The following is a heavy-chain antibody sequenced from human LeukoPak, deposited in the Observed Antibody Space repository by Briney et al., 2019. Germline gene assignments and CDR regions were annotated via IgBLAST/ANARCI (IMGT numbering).Heavy chain of an antibody. D-gene: IGHD6-19*01. CDR1: GYTFTSYD. V-gene: IGHV1-8*01. CDR2: MNPNSGNT. CDR3: ARVGGAIAVAPAGY. Sequence: ASVKVSCKASGYTFTSYDINWVRQATGQGLEWMGWMNPNSGNTGYAQKFQGRVTMTRNTSISTAYMELSSLRSEDTAVYYCARVGGAIAVAPAGYWGQGTLLTVSS. J-gene: IGHJ4*02.